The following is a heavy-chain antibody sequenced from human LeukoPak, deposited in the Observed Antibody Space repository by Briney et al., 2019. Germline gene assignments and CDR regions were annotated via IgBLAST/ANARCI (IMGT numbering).Heavy chain of an antibody. V-gene: IGHV3-33*01. Sequence: GGSLRLSCAASGFTFSSYGMHWVRQAPGKGLEWVAVIWCDGSNKYYADSVKGRFTISRDNSKNTLYLQMNSLRAEDTAVYYCTTDAFDIWGQGTMVTVSS. CDR3: TTDAFDI. CDR1: GFTFSSYG. J-gene: IGHJ3*02. CDR2: IWCDGSNK.